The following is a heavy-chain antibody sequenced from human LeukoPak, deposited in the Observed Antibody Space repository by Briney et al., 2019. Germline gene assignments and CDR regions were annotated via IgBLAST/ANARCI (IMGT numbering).Heavy chain of an antibody. D-gene: IGHD3-9*01. J-gene: IGHJ5*01. Sequence: PGGSLRPSCTASGFTFSNYAMSWVRQAPGKGLEWVSATSGRGDYTYYADSVKGRFAISRDNSKNTVYLQMNSLRVEDTAEYYCAKDPQGNRSDWFIRYFDSWGQGILVSVSS. CDR3: AKDPQGNRSDWFIRYFDS. V-gene: IGHV3-23*01. CDR2: TSGRGDYT. CDR1: GFTFSNYA.